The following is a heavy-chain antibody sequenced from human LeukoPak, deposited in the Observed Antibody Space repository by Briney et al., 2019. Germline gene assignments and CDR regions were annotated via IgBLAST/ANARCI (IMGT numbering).Heavy chain of an antibody. CDR1: GGTFSSYA. CDR2: ISAYNGNT. J-gene: IGHJ3*02. Sequence: GASVEVSCKASGGTFSSYAISWVRQAPGQGLEWMGWISAYNGNTNYAQKLQGRVTMTTDTSTSTAYMELRSLRSDDTAVYYCARVTVTTVTDAFDIWGQGTMVTVSS. D-gene: IGHD4-17*01. V-gene: IGHV1-18*01. CDR3: ARVTVTTVTDAFDI.